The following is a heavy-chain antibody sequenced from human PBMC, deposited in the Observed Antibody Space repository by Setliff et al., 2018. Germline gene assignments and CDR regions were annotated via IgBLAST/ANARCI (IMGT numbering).Heavy chain of an antibody. V-gene: IGHV4-34*01. CDR3: ARVDNFWSGPIGY. D-gene: IGHD3-3*01. Sequence: SETLSLTCAVYGGSFSGYYWSWIRQPPGKGLEWIGEINHSGSTNYNPSLKSRVTISVDTSKNQFSLKLSSVTAADTAVCYCARVDNFWSGPIGYWGQGTLVTVS. CDR1: GGSFSGYY. J-gene: IGHJ4*02. CDR2: INHSGST.